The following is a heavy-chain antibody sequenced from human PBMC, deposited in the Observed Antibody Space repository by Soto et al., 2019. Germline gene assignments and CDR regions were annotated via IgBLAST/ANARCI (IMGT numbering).Heavy chain of an antibody. CDR1: GFTFSSYW. Sequence: EVQLVESGGNLVQPGGSLRLSCAASGFTFSSYWMHWVRLAPGKGLVWVSRINTDGSSTSYVDSVKGRFTISRDNAKNTLYLQVNSLSVEDTAVYYCARRGQEGPGLAHWGQGTLVTVSS. J-gene: IGHJ5*02. CDR3: ARRGQEGPGLAH. V-gene: IGHV3-74*01. CDR2: INTDGSST.